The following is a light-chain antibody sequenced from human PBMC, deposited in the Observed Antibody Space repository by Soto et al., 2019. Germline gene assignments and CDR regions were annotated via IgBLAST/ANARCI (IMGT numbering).Light chain of an antibody. J-gene: IGKJ2*01. Sequence: EIVLTQSPATLSLSPGERATLSCRASQSVSSYLAWYQQKPGQAPRLLIYDASTRATGIPARFSGIGSGTDFTLTISSLEPEDFAVYYCQQRSNWPPYTFGQGTKLEIK. CDR3: QQRSNWPPYT. V-gene: IGKV3-11*01. CDR2: DAS. CDR1: QSVSSY.